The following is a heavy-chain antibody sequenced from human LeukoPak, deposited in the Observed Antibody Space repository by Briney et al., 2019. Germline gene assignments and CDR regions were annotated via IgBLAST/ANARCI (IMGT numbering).Heavy chain of an antibody. D-gene: IGHD2-15*01. CDR3: ARDLCNGGSCYSEFGY. J-gene: IGHJ4*02. CDR2: ISSGGSYI. V-gene: IGHV3-21*01. CDR1: GFTFSSYT. Sequence: PGGSLRLSCAASGFTFSSYTMNWVRQAPGKGLEWVSSISSGGSYIYYTDSVKGRFTISRDNAKNSLYLQMNSLRAEDTAVYYCARDLCNGGSCYSEFGYWGQGTLVTVSS.